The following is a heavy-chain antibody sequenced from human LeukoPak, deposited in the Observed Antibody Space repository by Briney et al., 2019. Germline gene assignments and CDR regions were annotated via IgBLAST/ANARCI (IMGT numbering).Heavy chain of an antibody. CDR1: GYTFTSYD. D-gene: IGHD5-18*01. Sequence: GASVKVSCKASGYTFTSYDINWVRQATGQGLEWMGWMNPNSGNTDYAQKFQGRVTMTRNTSISTAYMELSSLRSEDTAVYYCARLSSDTAMVTRVVGYYYYGMDVWGQGTTVTVSS. V-gene: IGHV1-8*01. J-gene: IGHJ6*02. CDR2: MNPNSGNT. CDR3: ARLSSDTAMVTRVVGYYYYGMDV.